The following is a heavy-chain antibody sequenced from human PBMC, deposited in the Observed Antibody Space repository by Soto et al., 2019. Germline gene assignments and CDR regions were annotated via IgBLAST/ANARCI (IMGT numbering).Heavy chain of an antibody. Sequence: QVQLVQSGAEVQKPGASVKVSCKASGYTFTSYSMLWVRQAPGQRLEWMGRINASNGNTKYSQNFQGRVTITRETSARTAYTELSSLSSEDTAVYYCSRWAVGFEYWGQVDLVTVST. CDR2: INASNGNT. CDR1: GYTFTSYS. CDR3: SRWAVGFEY. V-gene: IGHV1-3*01. D-gene: IGHD3-16*01. J-gene: IGHJ4*02.